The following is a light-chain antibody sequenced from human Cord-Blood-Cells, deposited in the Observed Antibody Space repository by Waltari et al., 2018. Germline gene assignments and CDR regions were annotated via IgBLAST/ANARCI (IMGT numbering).Light chain of an antibody. J-gene: IGKJ5*01. CDR3: QQYYSTPIT. Sequence: DIVMTQSPDSLILSLGERATINCKSSQSVLYSSNNKNYLAWYQQKPGQPPKLLIYWASTRESGVPDRFSGSGSGTDFTLTISSLQAEDVAVYYCQQYYSTPITFGQGTRLEIK. V-gene: IGKV4-1*01. CDR1: QSVLYSSNNKNY. CDR2: WAS.